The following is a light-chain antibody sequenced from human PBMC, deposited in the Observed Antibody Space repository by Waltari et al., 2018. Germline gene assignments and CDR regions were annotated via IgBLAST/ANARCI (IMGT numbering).Light chain of an antibody. CDR3: QQYGSF. V-gene: IGKV3-20*01. J-gene: IGKJ3*01. Sequence: EIVLTQSPGTLSLSQGERATLSCRASQSFSSSYLAWYQQKPGQTPGLLIYGASTRATGIPDRFSGSGSGTDFTLTITRLEPEDFAVYYCQQYGSFFGPGTRVDIK. CDR1: QSFSSSY. CDR2: GAS.